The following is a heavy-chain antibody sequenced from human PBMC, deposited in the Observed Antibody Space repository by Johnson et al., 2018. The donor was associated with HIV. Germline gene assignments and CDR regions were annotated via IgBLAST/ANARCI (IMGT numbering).Heavy chain of an antibody. V-gene: IGHV3-30*18. CDR1: GFTVSSDG. Sequence: QVQLVESGGGVVQPGRSLRLSCAASGFTVSSDGMHWVRLAPGKGLEWVAVISYDGSNKYYADSVKGRFAISRDNSKNTLYLQMISLRVEETALYYCTKDIGGDGKLDAFDIWVQGTMGTVSS. D-gene: IGHD5-24*01. CDR2: ISYDGSNK. J-gene: IGHJ3*02. CDR3: TKDIGGDGKLDAFDI.